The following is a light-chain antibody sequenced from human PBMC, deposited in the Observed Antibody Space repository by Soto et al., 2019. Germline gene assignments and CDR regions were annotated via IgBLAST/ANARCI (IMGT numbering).Light chain of an antibody. CDR3: CSYAGSYTYV. Sequence: QSVLTQPRSVSGSPGQSVTISCTGTSSDVGDYVYVSWYQQHPGKAPKVMIYDVSKRPSGVPDRFSGSKSGNTASLTISGLQAEDEADYYCCSYAGSYTYVFGTGTKLTVL. J-gene: IGLJ1*01. CDR2: DVS. V-gene: IGLV2-11*01. CDR1: SSDVGDYVY.